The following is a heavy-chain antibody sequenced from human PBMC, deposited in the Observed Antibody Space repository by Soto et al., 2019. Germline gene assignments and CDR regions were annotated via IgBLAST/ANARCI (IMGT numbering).Heavy chain of an antibody. D-gene: IGHD2-21*02. J-gene: IGHJ6*02. CDR2: ISYDGSTQ. Sequence: QVQLVESGGGVVQPGRSLRLSCVASGLTFSSYGMHWVRQAPGKGLEWVAFISYDGSTQYYADSVKGRFTISRDNSKNTLYLRMNSLRAEDSALYYWAKDLGRFSVTAMSYGMDVWGQGTTVTVSS. V-gene: IGHV3-30*18. CDR3: AKDLGRFSVTAMSYGMDV. CDR1: GLTFSSYG.